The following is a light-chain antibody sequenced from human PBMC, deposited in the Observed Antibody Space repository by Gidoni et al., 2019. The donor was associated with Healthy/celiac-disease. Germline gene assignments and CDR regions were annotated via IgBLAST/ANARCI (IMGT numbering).Light chain of an antibody. CDR1: QSVLYSSNNKNY. CDR2: WAS. Sequence: DIVTTQSPDSLAVSLGERATINCKSSQSVLYSSNNKNYLAWYQQKPGQPPKLLIYWASTRESGVPDRFSGSGSGTDFTLTISSPQAEDVAVYYCQQYYSTPITFGQGTRLEIK. V-gene: IGKV4-1*01. CDR3: QQYYSTPIT. J-gene: IGKJ5*01.